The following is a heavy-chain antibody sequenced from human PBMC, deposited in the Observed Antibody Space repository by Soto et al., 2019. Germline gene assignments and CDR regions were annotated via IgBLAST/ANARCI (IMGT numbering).Heavy chain of an antibody. V-gene: IGHV5-51*01. D-gene: IGHD4-4*01. CDR3: ARPSRRNSNNDYVGY. J-gene: IGHJ4*02. Sequence: GLEWMVTTYPGDSDIDYSPSFQGQVTISADKSINTAYLQWSSLKASDNAMYYCARPSRRNSNNDYVGYWGQGTLVTVSS. CDR2: TYPGDSDI.